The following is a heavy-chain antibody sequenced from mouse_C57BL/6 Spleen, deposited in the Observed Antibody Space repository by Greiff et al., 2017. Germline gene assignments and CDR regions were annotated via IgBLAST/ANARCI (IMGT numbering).Heavy chain of an antibody. V-gene: IGHV1-69*01. Sequence: QVQLQQPGAELVMPGASVKLSCKASGYTFTSYWMHWVKQRPGQGLEWIGEIDPSDSYTNYNQKFKGKSTLTVDKSSSTAYMQLSSLTSEDSAVXYCARGGYYAMDYWGQGTSVTVSS. CDR1: GYTFTSYW. CDR2: IDPSDSYT. CDR3: ARGGYYAMDY. J-gene: IGHJ4*01.